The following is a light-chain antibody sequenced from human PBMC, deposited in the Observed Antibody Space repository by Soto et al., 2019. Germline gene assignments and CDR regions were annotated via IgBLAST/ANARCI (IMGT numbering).Light chain of an antibody. CDR3: QQYKIYSWT. Sequence: DIQMTQSPPTLSASVGDRVTITCRASQSISSWLAWYQQKPGKAPKLLISDASSFESGVPSRFSGSGSGTEFTLTINSLQPDDFATYYCQQYKIYSWTFGQGTKVDSK. CDR2: DAS. J-gene: IGKJ1*01. V-gene: IGKV1-5*01. CDR1: QSISSW.